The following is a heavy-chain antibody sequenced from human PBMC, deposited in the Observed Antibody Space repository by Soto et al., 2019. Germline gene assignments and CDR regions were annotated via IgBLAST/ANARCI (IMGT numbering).Heavy chain of an antibody. CDR3: ARESEDLTSNFDY. Sequence: PGGSLRLSCAASGFTFTRYSMNWVRQAPGKGLEWVSSISSTTNYIYYADSMKGRFTVSRDNAKNSVYLEMNSLSAEDTAVYYCARESEDLTSNFDYCGQGTMLTVYS. CDR2: ISSTTNYI. CDR1: GFTFTRYS. J-gene: IGHJ4*02. V-gene: IGHV3-21*01.